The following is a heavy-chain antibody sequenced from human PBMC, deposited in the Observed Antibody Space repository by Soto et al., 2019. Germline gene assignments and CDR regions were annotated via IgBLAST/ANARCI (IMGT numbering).Heavy chain of an antibody. CDR1: GFTFSTYG. CDR2: IWHDGSNK. J-gene: IGHJ4*02. V-gene: IGHV3-33*01. Sequence: QVQLVESGGGVVQHGRSLRLSCAASGFTFSTYGMHWVRQAPGEGLEWVAVIWHDGSNKYYADSVKGRFTISRDNSKDMLYLQMNSMRAEDTAVYYCASAVGPFDYWGQGTLVTVSS. D-gene: IGHD3-16*01. CDR3: ASAVGPFDY.